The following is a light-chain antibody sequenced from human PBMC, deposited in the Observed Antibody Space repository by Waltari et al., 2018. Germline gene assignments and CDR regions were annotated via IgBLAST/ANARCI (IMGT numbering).Light chain of an antibody. CDR1: QSLVYSDGNTY. CDR3: MQTVQFRWT. V-gene: IGKV2-24*01. CDR2: QVS. J-gene: IGKJ1*01. Sequence: DIVLTQTPLSSPVTLGQPASISCRSSQSLVYSDGNTYLSWLQQRPGQPPRLLIYQVSNRFYGVPDRFSGSGAGTDFTLKISRVEAEDVGVYYCMQTVQFRWTFGQGTKVEIK.